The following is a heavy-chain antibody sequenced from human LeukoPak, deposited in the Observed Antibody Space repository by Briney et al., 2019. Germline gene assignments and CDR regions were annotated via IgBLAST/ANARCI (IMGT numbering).Heavy chain of an antibody. Sequence: ASVNISCKASGYMFIAYGFAWVRQAPGQGLEWLGWIGAKNGYTWYAQKFQDRITMTTDTSTTTAYMELRSLTSDDTAVYYCARDDCSGGSCSGGHNLDYWGQGSLVTVSS. CDR2: IGAKNGYT. V-gene: IGHV1-18*01. CDR1: GYMFIAYG. J-gene: IGHJ4*02. CDR3: ARDDCSGGSCSGGHNLDY. D-gene: IGHD2-15*01.